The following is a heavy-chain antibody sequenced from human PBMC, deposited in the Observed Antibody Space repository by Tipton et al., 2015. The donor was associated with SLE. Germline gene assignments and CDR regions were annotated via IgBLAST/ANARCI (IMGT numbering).Heavy chain of an antibody. J-gene: IGHJ4*02. V-gene: IGHV3-7*03. CDR1: GFTFTSHW. CDR3: VRGDIAAPSDF. CDR2: IKQDGSEE. Sequence: SLRLSCAASGFTFTSHWMSWVRQAPGKGLEWVANIKQDGSEEFYVDSVKGRFTISRDNAKNSLYLQMSSLRAEDTALYFCVRGDIAAPSDFWGQGTLVTVSS. D-gene: IGHD6-13*01.